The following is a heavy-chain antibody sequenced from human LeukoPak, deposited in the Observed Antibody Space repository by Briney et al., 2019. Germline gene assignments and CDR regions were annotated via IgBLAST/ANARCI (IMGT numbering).Heavy chain of an antibody. CDR1: GFTFSSYA. Sequence: GGSLRLSCSASGFTFSSYAMHWVRQAPGEGLEYVSAISSNGGSTYYADSVKGRFTISRDNSKNTLYLQMSSLRAEDTAVYYCVKGPSLPAASFDYWGQGTLVIVSS. D-gene: IGHD2-2*01. CDR3: VKGPSLPAASFDY. CDR2: ISSNGGST. J-gene: IGHJ4*02. V-gene: IGHV3-64D*06.